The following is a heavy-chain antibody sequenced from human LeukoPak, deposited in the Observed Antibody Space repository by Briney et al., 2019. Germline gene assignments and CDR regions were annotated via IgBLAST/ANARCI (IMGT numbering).Heavy chain of an antibody. CDR1: GGSISSSSYY. D-gene: IGHD6-13*01. Sequence: SETLSLTCTVSGGSISSSSYYWGWVRQPPGKGLEWLGSIYYSGSTYYNPSLKSRVTISVDTSKNQFSLKLSSVTAADTAVYYCASQIAAAGNGPVDYWGQGTLVTVSS. CDR3: ASQIAAAGNGPVDY. J-gene: IGHJ4*02. V-gene: IGHV4-39*07. CDR2: IYYSGST.